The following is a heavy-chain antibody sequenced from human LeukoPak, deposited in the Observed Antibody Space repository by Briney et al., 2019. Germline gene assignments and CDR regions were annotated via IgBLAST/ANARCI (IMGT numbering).Heavy chain of an antibody. CDR3: ARALSYCSSTSCYNNWFDP. Sequence: SETLSLTCTVSGYSISSGYYWGWIWQPPGKGLEWIGSIYHSGSTYYNPSLKSRVTISVDTSKNQFSLKLSSVTAADTAVYYCARALSYCSSTSCYNNWFDPWGQGTLVTVSS. D-gene: IGHD2-2*02. V-gene: IGHV4-38-2*02. J-gene: IGHJ5*02. CDR1: GYSISSGYY. CDR2: IYHSGST.